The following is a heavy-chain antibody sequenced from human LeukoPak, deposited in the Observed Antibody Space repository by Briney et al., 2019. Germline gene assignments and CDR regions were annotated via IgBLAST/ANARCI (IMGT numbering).Heavy chain of an antibody. CDR1: GFTFSSYS. V-gene: IGHV3-21*01. CDR2: ISSSSSYI. CDR3: ARVEDSSSWYSYYYYGMDV. Sequence: GGSLRLSCAASGFTFSSYSMNWVRQAPGKGLEWVSSISSSSSYIYYADSVKGRFTISRDNAKNSLYLQMSSLRAEDTAVYYCARVEDSSSWYSYYYYGMDVWGQGTTVTVSS. J-gene: IGHJ6*02. D-gene: IGHD6-13*01.